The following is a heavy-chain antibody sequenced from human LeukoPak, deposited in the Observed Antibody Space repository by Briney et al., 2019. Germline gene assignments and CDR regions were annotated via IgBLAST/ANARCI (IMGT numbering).Heavy chain of an antibody. V-gene: IGHV3-53*04. Sequence: GGSVSLSCVAWGLTEYSYYIMGLRQATGGGGVGVTVIYSVGNTYYADSVKGRFTISRHNSENPLYLHMNSLRAEDTAVYFCARGGTPGYSSGLIDYWGQGTLVTVSS. CDR3: ARGGTPGYSSGLIDY. CDR2: IYSVGNT. CDR1: GLTEYSYY. J-gene: IGHJ4*02. D-gene: IGHD6-19*01.